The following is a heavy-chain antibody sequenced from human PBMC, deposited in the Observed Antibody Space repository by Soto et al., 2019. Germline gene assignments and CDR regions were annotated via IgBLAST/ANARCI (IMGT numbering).Heavy chain of an antibody. Sequence: EVQLVESGGGLVQPGGSLRLSCAASGFTFSTYSMNWVRQAPGKGLEWVSYISSSSDAIYYADSVKGRFTISRDNAKNSLYLQMNSLRDEDTAVYYCALDWGGTPEYFQHWGQGTLVTVSS. V-gene: IGHV3-48*02. J-gene: IGHJ1*01. CDR1: GFTFSTYS. CDR3: ALDWGGTPEYFQH. D-gene: IGHD7-27*01. CDR2: ISSSSDAI.